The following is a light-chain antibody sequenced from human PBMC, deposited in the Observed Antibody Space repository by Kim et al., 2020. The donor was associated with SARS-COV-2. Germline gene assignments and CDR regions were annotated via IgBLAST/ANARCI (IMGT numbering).Light chain of an antibody. CDR1: KLGDKY. V-gene: IGLV3-1*01. CDR2: QDS. J-gene: IGLJ3*02. CDR3: QAWDSKV. Sequence: SYELTQPPSVSVSPGQTASITYSGDKLGDKYACWYQQKPGQSPVLVIYQDSKRPSGIPERFSGSNSGNTATLTISGTQAMDEADYYCQAWDSKVFGGGTQLTVL.